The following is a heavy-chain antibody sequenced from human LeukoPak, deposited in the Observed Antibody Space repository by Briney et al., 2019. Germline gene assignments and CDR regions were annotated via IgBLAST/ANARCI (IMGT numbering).Heavy chain of an antibody. CDR1: GFTFSSYS. CDR2: ISSSSSSI. J-gene: IGHJ6*04. CDR3: ARVYGDYNYYGMDV. D-gene: IGHD4-17*01. V-gene: IGHV3-21*06. Sequence: GGSLRLSCAASGFTFSSYSMNWVRQAPGKGLEWVSSISSSSSSIYYADSVKGRFTISRDNAKNSLYLQMNSLRAEDTAVYYCARVYGDYNYYGMDVWGKGTTVTVSS.